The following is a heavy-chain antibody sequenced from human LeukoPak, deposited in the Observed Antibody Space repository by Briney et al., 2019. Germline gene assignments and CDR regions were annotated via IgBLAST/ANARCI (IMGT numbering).Heavy chain of an antibody. Sequence: ASVKVSCKASGYTSTSYDINWVRQATGQGLEWMGWMNPNSGNTGYAQKFQGRVTMTRNTSISTAYMELSSLRSEDTAVYYCARDPPMTYYDSSGSNWFDPWGQGTLVTVSS. CDR2: MNPNSGNT. CDR3: ARDPPMTYYDSSGSNWFDP. D-gene: IGHD3-22*01. V-gene: IGHV1-8*01. CDR1: GYTSTSYD. J-gene: IGHJ5*02.